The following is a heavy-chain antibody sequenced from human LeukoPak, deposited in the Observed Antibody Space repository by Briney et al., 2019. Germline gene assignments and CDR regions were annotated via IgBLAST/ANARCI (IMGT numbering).Heavy chain of an antibody. CDR1: GFMVSRNY. Sequence: GGSLRLSCAASGFMVSRNYMSWVRQAPGKGLEWVSVMYAGGSTYYADSVKGRFTISRDNSKNTLNLQMNSLRAEDTALYYCARRISGASYAFDIWGQGTMVTVSS. J-gene: IGHJ3*02. V-gene: IGHV3-53*01. CDR2: MYAGGST. CDR3: ARRISGASYAFDI.